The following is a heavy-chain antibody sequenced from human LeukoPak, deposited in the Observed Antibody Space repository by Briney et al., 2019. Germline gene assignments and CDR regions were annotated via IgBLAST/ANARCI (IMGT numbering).Heavy chain of an antibody. D-gene: IGHD2-2*01. V-gene: IGHV3-74*01. CDR1: GFTFSSYW. Sequence: GGSLRPSCEASGFTFSSYWMHWVRQAPGKGLGGVSRINSDGSSTSYADSVKGRFTISRDNAKNTLYLQMNSLRAEDTAVYYCARMVYCSSTSCYPRDYWGQGTLVTVSS. CDR2: INSDGSST. J-gene: IGHJ4*02. CDR3: ARMVYCSSTSCYPRDY.